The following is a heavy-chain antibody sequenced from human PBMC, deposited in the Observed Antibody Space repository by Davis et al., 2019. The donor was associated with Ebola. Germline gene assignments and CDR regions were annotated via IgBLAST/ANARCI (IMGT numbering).Heavy chain of an antibody. D-gene: IGHD3-10*01. CDR1: GFTFSNYN. J-gene: IGHJ6*02. V-gene: IGHV3-48*02. CDR2: ISSSSSTI. Sequence: GESLKISCAASGFTFSNYNMNWVRQAPGKGLEWVSYISSSSSTIYYADSVKGRFTISRDNAKNSLYLQMNSLRDEDTAVYYCARDMGSWAARPGYYYYYYGMDVWGQGTTVTVSS. CDR3: ARDMGSWAARPGYYYYYYGMDV.